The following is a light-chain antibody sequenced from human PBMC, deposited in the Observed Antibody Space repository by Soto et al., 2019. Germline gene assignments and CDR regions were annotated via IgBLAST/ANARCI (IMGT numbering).Light chain of an antibody. V-gene: IGLV2-14*01. Sequence: QSALTQPASVSGSPGQSITISCTGTSSDVGGYNYVSWYQQHPGKAPKLMIYEVSHRPSGVSNRLSGSKSGNTASLTISGLQAEDEADYYCSSYTISSPPLVFGGGTKLTVL. CDR2: EVS. CDR1: SSDVGGYNY. J-gene: IGLJ2*01. CDR3: SSYTISSPPLV.